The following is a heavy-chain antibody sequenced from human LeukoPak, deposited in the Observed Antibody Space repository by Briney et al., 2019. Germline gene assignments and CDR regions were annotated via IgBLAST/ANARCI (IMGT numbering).Heavy chain of an antibody. J-gene: IGHJ4*02. CDR1: GGSISSYY. CDR3: ARHPTYYYDSSGYSRGYFDY. D-gene: IGHD3-22*01. Sequence: SETLSLTCTVSGGSISSYYWSWIRQPPGKGLEWIGYIYYIGSTNYNPSLKSRVTISVDTSKNQFSLKLSSVTAADTAVYYCARHPTYYYDSSGYSRGYFDYWGQGTLVTVSS. CDR2: IYYIGST. V-gene: IGHV4-59*08.